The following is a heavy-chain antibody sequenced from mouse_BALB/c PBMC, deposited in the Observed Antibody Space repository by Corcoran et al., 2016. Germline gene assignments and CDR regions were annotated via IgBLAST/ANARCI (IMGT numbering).Heavy chain of an antibody. CDR1: GYSFTGYS. V-gene: IGHV1-26*01. J-gene: IGHJ3*01. CDR3: ARFTTATQFAY. Sequence: EVQLQQSGPELVKPGASVKISCKASGYSFTGYSMHWVKQSHVKSLEWIGRINPYNGATSYNQNFKDKASLTVDKSSSTAYMELHSLTSGDSAVYYCARFTTATQFAYWGQGTLVTVSA. CDR2: INPYNGAT. D-gene: IGHD1-2*01.